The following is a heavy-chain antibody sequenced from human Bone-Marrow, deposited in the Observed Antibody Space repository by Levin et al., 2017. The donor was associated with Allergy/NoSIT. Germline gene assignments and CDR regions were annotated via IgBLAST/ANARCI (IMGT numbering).Heavy chain of an antibody. CDR2: INTNTGNP. CDR1: GYPFTSYS. CDR3: ARDRYMTLVQEVIIALNWFDP. D-gene: IGHD3-10*01. Sequence: GASVKVSCKASGYPFTSYSMNWVRQAPGQGLEWMGWINTNTGNPTYAQDFTGRFVFSLDTSVSTAYLQISSLKAEDTAHYYCARDRYMTLVQEVIIALNWFDPWGQGTLVTVSS. V-gene: IGHV7-4-1*02. J-gene: IGHJ5*02.